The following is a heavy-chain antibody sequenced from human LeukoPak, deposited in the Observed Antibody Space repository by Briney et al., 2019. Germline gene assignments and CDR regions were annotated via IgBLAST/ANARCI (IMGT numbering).Heavy chain of an antibody. CDR1: GVSISSYY. V-gene: IGHV4-59*01. Sequence: PSGTLSLTCTASGVSISSYYWSWIRQPPGKGLEWIGYIYYSENTNYNSSLKSRVTISEDTSKNQFSLNLTSVTAADTAVYYCAGGNFYDSSGHPYHFHYWGQGTLVTVPS. CDR3: AGGNFYDSSGHPYHFHY. CDR2: IYYSENT. J-gene: IGHJ4*02. D-gene: IGHD3-22*01.